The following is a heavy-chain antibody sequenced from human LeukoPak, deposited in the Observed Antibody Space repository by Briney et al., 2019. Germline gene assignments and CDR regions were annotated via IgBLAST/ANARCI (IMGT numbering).Heavy chain of an antibody. CDR1: GFTFSSYG. CDR2: IWYDGSNK. J-gene: IGHJ6*02. D-gene: IGHD6-13*01. CDR3: ARDTHSSSWYKLDYYYGMDV. V-gene: IGHV3-33*01. Sequence: GRSLRLSCAASGFTFSSYGMHWVRQAPGKGLEWVAVIWYDGSNKYYADSVKGRFTISRDNSKNTLYLQVNSLRAEDTAVYYCARDTHSSSWYKLDYYYGMDVWGQGTTVTVSS.